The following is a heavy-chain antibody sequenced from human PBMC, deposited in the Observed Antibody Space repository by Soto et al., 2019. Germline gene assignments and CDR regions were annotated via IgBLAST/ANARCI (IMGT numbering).Heavy chain of an antibody. V-gene: IGHV3-48*02. CDR1: GFTFSNSD. CDR2: ISASSSTI. J-gene: IGHJ6*02. D-gene: IGHD3-22*01. CDR3: ARASGYYDTSGYYGAFYYYGMDV. Sequence: GRALRVSXAASGFTFSNSDINWVRQAPGKGLEWVSYISASSSTIYYADSVKGRFTISRDNAKNLLYLQMNSLRDEDTAVYYCARASGYYDTSGYYGAFYYYGMDVWGQGTTVTVSS.